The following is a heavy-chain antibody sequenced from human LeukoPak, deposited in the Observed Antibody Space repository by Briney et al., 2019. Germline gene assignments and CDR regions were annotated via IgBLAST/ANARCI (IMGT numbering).Heavy chain of an antibody. CDR1: GGSISSYY. CDR2: IYYSGST. J-gene: IGHJ5*02. Sequence: SETLSLTCTVSGGSISSYYWSWIRQPPGKGLEWIGYIYYSGSTDYNPSLKSRVTISVDTSKNQFSLKLSSVTAADTAVYYCARAGYSSSWYSWFDPWGQGTLVTVSS. CDR3: ARAGYSSSWYSWFDP. V-gene: IGHV4-59*01. D-gene: IGHD6-13*01.